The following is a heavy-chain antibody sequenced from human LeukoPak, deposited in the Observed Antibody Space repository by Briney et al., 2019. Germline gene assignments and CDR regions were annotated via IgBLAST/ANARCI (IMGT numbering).Heavy chain of an antibody. V-gene: IGHV3-73*01. D-gene: IGHD4-17*01. CDR1: GFTLSASA. J-gene: IGHJ4*02. CDR3: TRHDYGDGDFDY. Sequence: GGSLRLSCVASGFTLSASALHWVRQASGKGLEWVGRIRSKANSYATAYAASVKGRFTISRDDSKNTAYLQMNSLKTEDTAVYYCTRHDYGDGDFDYWGQGTLVTVSS. CDR2: IRSKANSYAT.